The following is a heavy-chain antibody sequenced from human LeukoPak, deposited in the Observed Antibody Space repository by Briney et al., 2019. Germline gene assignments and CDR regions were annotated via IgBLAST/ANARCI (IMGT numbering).Heavy chain of an antibody. J-gene: IGHJ6*02. CDR3: ARGKLYSSGWTPPLYYYYGMDV. D-gene: IGHD6-19*01. Sequence: ASVKVSCKASGYTFTSYYMHWVRQAPGQGLEWMGIINPSGGSTSYAQKFQGRVTMTRDTSTSTVYMELSSLRSEDTAVYYCARGKLYSSGWTPPLYYYYGMDVWGQGTTVTVSS. CDR2: INPSGGST. CDR1: GYTFTSYY. V-gene: IGHV1-46*01.